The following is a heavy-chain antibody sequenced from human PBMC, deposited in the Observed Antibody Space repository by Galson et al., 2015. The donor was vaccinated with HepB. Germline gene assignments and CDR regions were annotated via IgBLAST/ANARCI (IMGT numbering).Heavy chain of an antibody. CDR1: GGSISSGDYY. Sequence: LSLTCTVSGGSISSGDYYWSWIRQPPGKGLEWMGYIYYSGSTYYNPSLKSRVTISVDTSKNQFSLKLSSVTAADTAVYYCARGNIQLWRIYYFDYWGQGTLVTVSS. CDR2: IYYSGST. V-gene: IGHV4-30-4*01. D-gene: IGHD5-18*01. CDR3: ARGNIQLWRIYYFDY. J-gene: IGHJ4*02.